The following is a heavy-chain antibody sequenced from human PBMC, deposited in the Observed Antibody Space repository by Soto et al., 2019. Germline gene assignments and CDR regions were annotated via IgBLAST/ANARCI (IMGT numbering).Heavy chain of an antibody. V-gene: IGHV4-31*03. CDR1: GGSISSGGYY. CDR2: IYYSGST. D-gene: IGHD3-3*01. Sequence: SETLSLTCTVSGGSISSGGYYWSWIRQHPGKGLEWIGYIYYSGSTYYNPSLKSRVTISVDTSKNQFSLKLSSVTAADTAVYYCARVSYDFWSGYFGYWGQGTLVTVSS. CDR3: ARVSYDFWSGYFGY. J-gene: IGHJ4*02.